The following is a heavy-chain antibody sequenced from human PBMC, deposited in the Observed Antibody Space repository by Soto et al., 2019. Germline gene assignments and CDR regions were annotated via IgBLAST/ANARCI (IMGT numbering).Heavy chain of an antibody. Sequence: VSVEVSCTSSGETFYISGLGVSRKATGEGLEWMGWISAYNGNTNYAQKLQGRVTMTTDTSTSTAYMELRSLRSDDTAVYFCAEDGIRDVRSVSAFLLNRSSDL. CDR3: AEDGIRDVRSVSAFLLNRSSDL. CDR2: ISAYNGNT. V-gene: IGHV1-18*01. CDR1: GETFYISG. D-gene: IGHD3-10*02. J-gene: IGHJ2*01.